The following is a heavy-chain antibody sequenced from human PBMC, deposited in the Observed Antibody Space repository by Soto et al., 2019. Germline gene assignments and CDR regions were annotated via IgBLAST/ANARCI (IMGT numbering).Heavy chain of an antibody. Sequence: GGSLRLSCAASGFTFSNSTMNWVRQAPGKGLEWVACITSSGSFIYYADSMKGRFTISRDDAKKSLYLQMNSLRAEDTAVYYCARVPAASDRTAFYYVSKFFYFDYWGRGTQVPVSS. CDR1: GFTFSNST. CDR2: ITSSGSFI. J-gene: IGHJ4*02. CDR3: ARVPAASDRTAFYYVSKFFYFDY. D-gene: IGHD3-22*01. V-gene: IGHV3-21*01.